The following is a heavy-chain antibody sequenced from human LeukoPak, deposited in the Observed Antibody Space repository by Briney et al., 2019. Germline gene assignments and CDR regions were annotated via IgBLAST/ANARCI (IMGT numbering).Heavy chain of an antibody. CDR3: ARADRLDGGPYLIGP. CDR2: INPNSGVT. D-gene: IGHD2-21*01. CDR1: GYSFTDYY. V-gene: IGHV1-2*02. Sequence: ALVKVSCKTSGYSFTDYYMHWVRQAPGQGLEWMGWINPNSGVTSSAQKFQGRVTMTRDTSITTVYMEVSWLTSDDTAIYYCARADRLDGGPYLIGPWGQGTLVTVSS. J-gene: IGHJ5*02.